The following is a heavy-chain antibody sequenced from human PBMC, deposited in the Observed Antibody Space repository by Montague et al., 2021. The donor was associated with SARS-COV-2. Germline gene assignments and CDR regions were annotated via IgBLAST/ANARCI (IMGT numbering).Heavy chain of an antibody. V-gene: IGHV6-1*01. D-gene: IGHD2-15*01. Sequence: CAISGDSVSSNRAAWNWIRQSPGRGLEWLGGTYYRSKWYNDYAXXXEXXITINPDTSKNQFPLQLKSVTPEDTAVYYCSRGYCGGGSCYVFDYWGQGTLVTASS. CDR3: SRGYCGGGSCYVFDY. CDR1: GDSVSSNRAA. CDR2: TYYRSKWYN. J-gene: IGHJ4*02.